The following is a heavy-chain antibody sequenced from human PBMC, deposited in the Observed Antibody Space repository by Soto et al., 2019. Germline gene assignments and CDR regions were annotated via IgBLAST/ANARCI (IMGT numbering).Heavy chain of an antibody. J-gene: IGHJ3*01. CDR2: IYDSGST. D-gene: IGHD3-16*02. Sequence: QVQLQESAPGLVKPSETLSLTCTVSGGSVSSGSHYWTWIRQPPGKGLEWIGYIYDSGSTNYNATLKSRVTIPLDTSRTQFSLKLSSVTAAVTAVYYGARDWELSDWGQGTMVTVSS. CDR1: GGSVSSGSHY. CDR3: ARDWELSD. V-gene: IGHV4-61*01.